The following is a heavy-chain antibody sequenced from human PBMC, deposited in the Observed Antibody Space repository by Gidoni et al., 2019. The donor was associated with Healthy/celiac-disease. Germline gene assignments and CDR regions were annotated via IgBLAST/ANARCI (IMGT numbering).Heavy chain of an antibody. J-gene: IGHJ6*02. CDR3: AREADLPEGMDV. CDR1: GFTFSSYG. Sequence: QVQLVESGGGVVQPGRSLRLSCAASGFTFSSYGMHWVRQAPGKGLEWVAVIWYDGSNKYYADSVKGRFTISRDNSKNTLYLQMNSLRAEDTAVYYCAREADLPEGMDVWGQGTTVTVSS. CDR2: IWYDGSNK. V-gene: IGHV3-33*01.